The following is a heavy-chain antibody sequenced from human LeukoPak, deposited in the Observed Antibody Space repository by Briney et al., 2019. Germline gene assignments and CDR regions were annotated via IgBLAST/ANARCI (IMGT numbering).Heavy chain of an antibody. D-gene: IGHD3-10*01. Sequence: GGSLRPSCAASGFTFSSYAMSWVRQAPGKGLEWVSAISGSGGSTYYADSVKGRFTISRDNSKNTLYLQMNSLRAEDTAVYYCAKDPAPDSGFDYWGQGTLVTASS. V-gene: IGHV3-23*01. J-gene: IGHJ4*02. CDR3: AKDPAPDSGFDY. CDR2: ISGSGGST. CDR1: GFTFSSYA.